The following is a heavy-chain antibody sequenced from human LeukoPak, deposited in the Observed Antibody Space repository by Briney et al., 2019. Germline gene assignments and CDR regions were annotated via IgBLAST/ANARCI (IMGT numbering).Heavy chain of an antibody. Sequence: PGGSLRLSCEASGFRFSDYSMNWVRQAPGKGLEWVSYISSSSSTIYYADSVKGRFTISRDNAKNSLYLQMNSLRDEDTAVYYCARDRPRPSITMIVDHYYYYGMDVWGQGTTVTVSS. D-gene: IGHD3-22*01. V-gene: IGHV3-48*02. CDR3: ARDRPRPSITMIVDHYYYYGMDV. J-gene: IGHJ6*02. CDR1: GFRFSDYS. CDR2: ISSSSSTI.